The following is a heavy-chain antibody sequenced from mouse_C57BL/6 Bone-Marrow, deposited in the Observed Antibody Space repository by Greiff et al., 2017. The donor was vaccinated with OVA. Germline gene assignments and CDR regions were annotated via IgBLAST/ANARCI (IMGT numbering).Heavy chain of an antibody. V-gene: IGHV1-19*01. Sequence: EVQLQQSGPVLVKPGASVKMSCKASGYTFTDYYMNWVKQSHGKSLEWIGVINPYNGGTSYNQKFKGKATLTVDKSSSTAYMELNSLTSEDSADYYCASRGAYGKYSTESPFDYWGQGTTRTVSA. CDR2: INPYNGGT. CDR1: GYTFTDYY. CDR3: ASRGAYGKYSTESPFDY. D-gene: IGHD2-1*01. J-gene: IGHJ2*01.